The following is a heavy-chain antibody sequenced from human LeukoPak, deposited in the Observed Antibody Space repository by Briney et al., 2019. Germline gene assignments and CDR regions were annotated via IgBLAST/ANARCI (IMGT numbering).Heavy chain of an antibody. D-gene: IGHD4-17*01. CDR3: AKAGHYGDYSRRSDY. Sequence: GGSLRLSCAASGFSFSSYAMSWVRQAPGKGLEWVSGVSNSGGSTYYADSVKGRFTISRDNSKNTLYLQMNSLRADDTAVYYCAKAGHYGDYSRRSDYWGQGTLVTVSS. V-gene: IGHV3-23*01. CDR1: GFSFSSYA. J-gene: IGHJ4*02. CDR2: VSNSGGST.